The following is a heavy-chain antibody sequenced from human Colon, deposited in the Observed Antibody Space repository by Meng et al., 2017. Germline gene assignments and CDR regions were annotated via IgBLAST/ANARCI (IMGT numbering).Heavy chain of an antibody. Sequence: QVPLPESGPGLVKPSQTLSLTCTFSGGSINSGGNYWSWIRQHPGKGLEWMGYIYKTGDNYYNPSLKSQVTISIDTSKNQFSLNLTSVTAADTAVYYCARGASDYDFDYWGQGTLVTVSS. D-gene: IGHD3-22*01. CDR2: IYKTGDN. J-gene: IGHJ4*02. V-gene: IGHV4-31*01. CDR3: ARGASDYDFDY. CDR1: GGSINSGGNY.